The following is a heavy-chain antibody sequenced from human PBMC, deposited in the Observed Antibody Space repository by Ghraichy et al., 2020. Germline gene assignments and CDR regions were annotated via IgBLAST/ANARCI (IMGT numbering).Heavy chain of an antibody. D-gene: IGHD4-23*01. CDR2: IRTKAYGGTT. V-gene: IGHV3-49*04. Sequence: GGSLRLSCTISGFTFGDFAMSWVRQAPGKGLEWLGFIRTKAYGGTTEHAASVKGRFTISRDDSKSIAYLQMNSLQTEDTAVFYCTRFGGGWYFDLWGRGTLVTVSS. CDR3: TRFGGGWYFDL. J-gene: IGHJ2*01. CDR1: GFTFGDFA.